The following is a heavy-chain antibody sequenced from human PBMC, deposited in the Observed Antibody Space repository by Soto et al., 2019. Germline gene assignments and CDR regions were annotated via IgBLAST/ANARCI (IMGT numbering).Heavy chain of an antibody. CDR3: ARDRVDCSGGNCWRSVEDT. Sequence: QVQLVQSGAEVKKPGASVKVSCKASGYTFTNYYMHWVRQAPGQGLEWMGIIDPSGGGTSYAQKFKGRLTMTRDTSTGTVDMELRSLRAEDTAVYYCARDRVDCSGGNCWRSVEDTWGQGTLVTVSS. CDR1: GYTFTNYY. V-gene: IGHV1-46*01. D-gene: IGHD2-15*01. CDR2: IDPSGGGT. J-gene: IGHJ5*02.